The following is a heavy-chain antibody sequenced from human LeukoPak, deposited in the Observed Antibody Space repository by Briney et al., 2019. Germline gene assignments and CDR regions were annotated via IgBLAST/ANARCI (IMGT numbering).Heavy chain of an antibody. CDR2: IYYSGST. J-gene: IGHJ6*02. CDR3: SRGGYTYGYHYYGLDV. Sequence: SETLSLTCTVSGGSISSSTYYWGWIRQPPGKGLEWIGSIYYSGSTYYNPSLKSRVTISVDTSENQFSLKLTSVTAADTAVYYCSRGGYTYGYHYYGLDVWGQGTTVTVSS. V-gene: IGHV4-39*01. CDR1: GGSISSSTYY. D-gene: IGHD5-18*01.